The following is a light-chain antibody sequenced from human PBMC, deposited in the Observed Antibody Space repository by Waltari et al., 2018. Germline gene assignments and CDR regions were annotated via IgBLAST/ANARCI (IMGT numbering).Light chain of an antibody. J-gene: IGLJ3*02. CDR2: DVT. Sequence: QSALIQSASVSGSPGQSVTISCTGTSSDSFDYDFVSWYQQHPGKAPKLIIFDVTTRPSGVSNRFSGSKSGSTASLTISGLQAEDEADYFCSSYPRTGTWLFGGGTKLTVL. V-gene: IGLV2-14*03. CDR3: SSYPRTGTWL. CDR1: SSDSFDYDF.